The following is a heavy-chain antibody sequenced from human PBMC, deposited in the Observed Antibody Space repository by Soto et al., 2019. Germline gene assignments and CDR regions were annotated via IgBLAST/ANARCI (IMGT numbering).Heavy chain of an antibody. CDR3: ARAAGEWLLLPSRYGMDV. D-gene: IGHD3-22*01. CDR1: GYTFTSYA. J-gene: IGHJ6*02. V-gene: IGHV1-3*01. CDR2: INAGNGNT. Sequence: GASVKVSCKASGYTFTSYAMHWVRQAPGQRLEWMGWINAGNGNTKYSQKFQGRVTITRDTSASTAYMELSSLRSEDTAVYYCARAAGEWLLLPSRYGMDVWGQGTTVTVSS.